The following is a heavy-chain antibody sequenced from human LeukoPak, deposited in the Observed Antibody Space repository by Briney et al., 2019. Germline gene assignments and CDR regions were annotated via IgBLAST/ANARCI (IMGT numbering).Heavy chain of an antibody. CDR3: AALDNGRDY. CDR1: GFTFSSYE. J-gene: IGHJ4*02. D-gene: IGHD1-14*01. Sequence: PGGSLRLSCAASGFTFSSYEMNWVRQAPGKGLEWVSYISSSGSTKYYADSVKGRFTISRDNAKNSLYLQMNSLRAEDTAVYYCAALDNGRDYWGQGTLVTVSS. CDR2: ISSSGSTK. V-gene: IGHV3-48*03.